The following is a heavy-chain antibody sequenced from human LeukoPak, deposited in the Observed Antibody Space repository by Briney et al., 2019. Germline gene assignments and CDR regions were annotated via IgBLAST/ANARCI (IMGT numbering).Heavy chain of an antibody. CDR1: GFIFSNAW. CDR3: TDFVDC. Sequence: PGGSLRLSCAASGFIFSNAWMSWVRQAPGKGLEWVGRIKSKIDGGATDYAAPVQGRFTVSRDDSKNMLYLQINSLKVEDTAVYYCTDFVDCWGQGTLVTVSS. CDR2: IKSKIDGGAT. J-gene: IGHJ4*02. V-gene: IGHV3-15*01.